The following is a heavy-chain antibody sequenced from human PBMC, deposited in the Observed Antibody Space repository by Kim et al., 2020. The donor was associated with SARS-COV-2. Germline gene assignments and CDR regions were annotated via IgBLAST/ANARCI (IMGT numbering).Heavy chain of an antibody. CDR3: ARDRAEMVADAFDI. V-gene: IGHV1-3*01. D-gene: IGHD2-15*01. Sequence: SQKFQGRVTITRDTSASTAYMELSSLRSEDTAVYYCARDRAEMVADAFDIWGQGTMVTVSS. J-gene: IGHJ3*02.